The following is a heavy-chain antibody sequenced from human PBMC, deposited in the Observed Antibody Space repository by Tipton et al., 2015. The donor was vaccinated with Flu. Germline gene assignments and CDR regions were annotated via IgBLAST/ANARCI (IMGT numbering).Heavy chain of an antibody. CDR2: IYPSGTT. V-gene: IGHV4-39*01. J-gene: IGHJ4*02. D-gene: IGHD3-10*02. Sequence: TLSLTCTVSSGSIRSTNYFCAWIRQPPGKRLELIGSIYPSGTTYYNPSLNSRVTISVDTSKSQFSLKLRSVTAADTAVYYCARLSYYDVDLKNFYFDYWGQGALVTVSS. CDR1: SGSIRSTNYF. CDR3: ARLSYYDVDLKNFYFDY.